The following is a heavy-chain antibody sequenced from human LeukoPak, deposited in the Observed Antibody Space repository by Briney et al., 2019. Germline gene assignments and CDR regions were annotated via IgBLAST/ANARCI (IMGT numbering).Heavy chain of an antibody. Sequence: SETLSLTCAVSDGSISSRSWRSWVRQPPGKGLEWLGQIDDDGGTSYNPSLQSRVTMSVDKSRNQLSLKLSSVTAADTAVYYCARHIGWSLEYWGQGALVTVSS. CDR2: IDDDGGT. CDR3: ARHIGWSLEY. CDR1: DGSISSRSW. J-gene: IGHJ4*02. V-gene: IGHV4-4*02. D-gene: IGHD6-19*01.